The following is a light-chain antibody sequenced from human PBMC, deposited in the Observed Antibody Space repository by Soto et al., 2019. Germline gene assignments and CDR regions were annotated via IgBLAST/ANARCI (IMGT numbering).Light chain of an antibody. J-gene: IGKJ4*01. Sequence: IVLTQSPATLSLSPGERSTLSRLASQSVGNNLAWYQQKPGQSNGLLIYEASTRATGITARFSGSGSGTDFTLTISSLEPEDFAVYYCQQHAHWPLTVGGGTKVEIK. V-gene: IGKV3-11*01. CDR2: EAS. CDR1: QSVGNN. CDR3: QQHAHWPLT.